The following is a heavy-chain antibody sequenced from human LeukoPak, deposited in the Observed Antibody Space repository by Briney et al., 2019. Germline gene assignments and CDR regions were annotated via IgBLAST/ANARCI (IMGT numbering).Heavy chain of an antibody. CDR2: ISSSGSTI. CDR1: GFTFSSYE. CDR3: ARIPLTDYWCDY. Sequence: GGSLRLSCAASGFTFSSYEMNWVRQAPGKGLEWVSYISSSGSTIYYADSVKGRFTISRDNAKNSLYLQMNSLRAEDTAVYYCARIPLTDYWCDYWGQGTLVTVSS. V-gene: IGHV3-48*03. D-gene: IGHD2-8*02. J-gene: IGHJ4*02.